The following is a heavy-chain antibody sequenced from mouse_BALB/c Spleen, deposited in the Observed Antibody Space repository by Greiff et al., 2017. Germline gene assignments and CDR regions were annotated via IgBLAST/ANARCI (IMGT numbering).Heavy chain of an antibody. CDR2: ISSGSSTI. V-gene: IGHV5-17*02. D-gene: IGHD1-1*02. CDR1: GFTFSSFG. Sequence: EVMLVESGGGLVQPGGSRKLSCAASGFTFSSFGMHWVRQAPEKGLAWVAYISSGSSTIYYADTVKGRFTISRDNPKHTLFLQMTSLRSEDTAMYDCARRHDMGAWFAYWGQGTLVTVAA. J-gene: IGHJ3*01. CDR3: ARRHDMGAWFAY.